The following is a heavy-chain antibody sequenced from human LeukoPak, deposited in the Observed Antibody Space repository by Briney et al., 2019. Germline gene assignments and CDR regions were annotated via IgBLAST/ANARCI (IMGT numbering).Heavy chain of an antibody. D-gene: IGHD1-26*01. CDR3: APIGVGATTN. Sequence: ASVKVSCKASGYTFTDYYMHWVQQAPGKGLEWMERVDPEDGETIYAEKFQGRVTITAGTSTDTAYMELSSLRSEDTAVYYCAPIGVGATTNWGQGTLVTVSS. CDR1: GYTFTDYY. CDR2: VDPEDGET. V-gene: IGHV1-69-2*01. J-gene: IGHJ4*02.